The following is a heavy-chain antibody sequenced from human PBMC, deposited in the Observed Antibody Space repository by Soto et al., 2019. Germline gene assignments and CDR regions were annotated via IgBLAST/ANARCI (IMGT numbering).Heavy chain of an antibody. CDR3: ARAPPNLGPLDH. J-gene: IGHJ4*02. CDR2: ITHSGGST. CDR1: GFTFSSYV. Sequence: EVQLLESGGDLVQPGGSLRLSCAASGFTFSSYVMRWVRQAPGKGLEWVSGITHSGGSTYYADSVKGRFTISRDNSRNTLYLQINSLSAEDTAVYYCARAPPNLGPLDHWGQGALVTVSS. V-gene: IGHV3-23*01. D-gene: IGHD7-27*01.